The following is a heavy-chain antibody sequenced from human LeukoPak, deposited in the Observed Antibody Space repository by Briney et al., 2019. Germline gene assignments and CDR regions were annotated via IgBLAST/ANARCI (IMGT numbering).Heavy chain of an antibody. D-gene: IGHD6-13*01. J-gene: IGHJ4*02. CDR1: GFTFSSYA. Sequence: PGGSLRLSCAASGFTFSSYAMSWVRQAPGKGLEWVSAISGSGGSTYYADSVKGRFTISRDNSKNTLYLQMNSLRAEDTAVYYCARWIAAAGTLDYWGQGTLVTVSS. V-gene: IGHV3-23*01. CDR2: ISGSGGST. CDR3: ARWIAAAGTLDY.